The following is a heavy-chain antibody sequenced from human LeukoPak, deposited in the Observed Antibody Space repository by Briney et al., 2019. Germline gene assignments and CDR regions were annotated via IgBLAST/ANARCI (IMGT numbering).Heavy chain of an antibody. CDR2: TYHNGSA. CDR3: ARRSPISTTVVTEFSLDY. CDR1: GGSIRNNY. J-gene: IGHJ4*02. D-gene: IGHD4-23*01. Sequence: SETLSLTCTVSGGSIRNNYWTWIRQAPGKGLEWIGYTYHNGSATYNPSLKSPVSISVDTSKNQFFLKFYSVSAADTAIYYCARRSPISTTVVTEFSLDYWGQGTRVTVSS. V-gene: IGHV4-59*08.